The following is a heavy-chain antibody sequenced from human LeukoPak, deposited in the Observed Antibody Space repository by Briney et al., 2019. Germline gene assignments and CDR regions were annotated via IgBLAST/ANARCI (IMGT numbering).Heavy chain of an antibody. J-gene: IGHJ4*02. V-gene: IGHV1-8*01. CDR3: ARGKAVARKIRHFDY. D-gene: IGHD6-19*01. CDR2: MNPNSGIT. Sequence: ASVKVSCKASGYTFTSYDINWVRQATGQGLEWMGWMNPNSGITGYAQKFQGRVTMTRNTSISTAYMELSSLRSEDTAVYYCARGKAVARKIRHFDYWGQGTLVTVSS. CDR1: GYTFTSYD.